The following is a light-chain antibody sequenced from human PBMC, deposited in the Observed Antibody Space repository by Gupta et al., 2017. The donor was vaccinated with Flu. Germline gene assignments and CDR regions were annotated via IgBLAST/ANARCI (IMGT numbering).Light chain of an antibody. V-gene: IGKV2-28*01. CDR1: QSLLHSNGYNY. CDR3: MQALQRGA. CDR2: WGS. Sequence: EIVMTQSPLSLPVTPGEPASISCRSSQSLLHSNGYNYLDWYLQKPGQSPQLLIYWGSNRASGGPDRFSGSGSGTDFTLKISRVEAEDVGVYYCMQALQRGAFGQGTKVEIK. J-gene: IGKJ1*01.